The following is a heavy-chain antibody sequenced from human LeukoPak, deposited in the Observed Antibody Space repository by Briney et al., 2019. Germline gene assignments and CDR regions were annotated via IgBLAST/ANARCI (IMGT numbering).Heavy chain of an antibody. CDR3: AGDGGWIQLWLHTFDY. V-gene: IGHV3-30-3*01. CDR1: GFTFSTYA. J-gene: IGHJ4*02. CDR2: ISYDGSNK. D-gene: IGHD5-18*01. Sequence: GGSLRLSCAASGFTFSTYAMHWVRQAPGKGLEWVAVISYDGSNKYYADSVKGRFTISRDNSKNTLYLQMNSLRAEDTAVYYCAGDGGWIQLWLHTFDYWGQGTLVTVSS.